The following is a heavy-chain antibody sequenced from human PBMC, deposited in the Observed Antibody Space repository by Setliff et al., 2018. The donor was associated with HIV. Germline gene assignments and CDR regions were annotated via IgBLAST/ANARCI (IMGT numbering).Heavy chain of an antibody. J-gene: IGHJ3*02. V-gene: IGHV3-7*03. CDR2: IKQDGSEK. CDR3: ARAKGPARPYDAFDI. Sequence: PGGSLRLSCAASGFTISSYWMSWVRQAPGKGLEWVANIKQDGSEKYYGDSVKGRFTISRDNAKNALYLQMNSLRAEDTAVYYCARAKGPARPYDAFDIWGQGKMVTVSS. CDR1: GFTISSYW. D-gene: IGHD6-6*01.